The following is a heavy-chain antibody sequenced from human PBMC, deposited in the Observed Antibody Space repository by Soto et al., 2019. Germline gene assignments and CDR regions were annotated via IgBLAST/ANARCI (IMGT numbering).Heavy chain of an antibody. V-gene: IGHV3-53*01. D-gene: IGHD3-10*01. CDR3: ARDTYYYPSGGVY. CDR1: GFTVSTNY. Sequence: GGSLRLSCAASGFTVSTNYMSWVRQAPGKGLEWVSVLYSGGGTFYADSVKGRFTVSRDDSKNTMFLQMNNLSAEDTAMYYCARDTYYYPSGGVYWGQGTLVTVYS. J-gene: IGHJ4*02. CDR2: LYSGGGT.